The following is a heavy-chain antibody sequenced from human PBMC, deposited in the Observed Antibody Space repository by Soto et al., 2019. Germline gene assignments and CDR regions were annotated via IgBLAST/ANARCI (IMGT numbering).Heavy chain of an antibody. V-gene: IGHV4-31*03. Sequence: SETLSLTCTISGDALSIQNDCFACIRHLPWRGLQLIGYLHFSGSTYYNPSLESRVSISTDTAKTQFSLELTSVTVADTAVYYCARDSYSYGYPSPLTFDRWGQGILVTVSS. CDR2: LHFSGST. J-gene: IGHJ4*02. CDR1: GDALSIQNDC. CDR3: ARDSYSYGYPSPLTFDR. D-gene: IGHD5-18*01.